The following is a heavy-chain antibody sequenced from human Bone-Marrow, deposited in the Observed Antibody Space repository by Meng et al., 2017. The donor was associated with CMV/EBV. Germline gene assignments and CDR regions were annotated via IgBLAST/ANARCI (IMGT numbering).Heavy chain of an antibody. CDR2: IYHSGST. CDR1: GFTFSNAW. V-gene: IGHV4-38-2*02. Sequence: ESLKISCAASGFTFSNAWMSWVRQAPGKGLEWIGSIYHSGSTYYNPSLKSRVTISADTSKNQFSLKLNTVTAADTAVYYCARDNVVVVPAAWYYYGMDVWGQGTTVTVSS. J-gene: IGHJ6*02. CDR3: ARDNVVVVPAAWYYYGMDV. D-gene: IGHD2-2*01.